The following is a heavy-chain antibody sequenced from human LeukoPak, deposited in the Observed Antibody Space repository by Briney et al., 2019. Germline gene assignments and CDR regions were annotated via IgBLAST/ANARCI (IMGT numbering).Heavy chain of an antibody. CDR1: GGSIDSTNYY. V-gene: IGHV4-39*07. D-gene: IGHD1-26*01. CDR3: ARVHRGGGATRLDP. Sequence: SETLSLTCSVSGGSIDSTNYYWDWIRQPPGKRLEWIATIYYSGSTYYNPSLKSRVTISVDTSKNQFSRKLSSVTAADTAVYYCARVHRGGGATRLDPWGQGTLVTVSS. J-gene: IGHJ5*02. CDR2: IYYSGST.